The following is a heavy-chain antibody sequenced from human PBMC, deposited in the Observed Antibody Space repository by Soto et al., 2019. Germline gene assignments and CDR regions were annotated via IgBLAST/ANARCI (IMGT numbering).Heavy chain of an antibody. V-gene: IGHV3-23*01. CDR2: ISGSGGST. D-gene: IGHD6-19*01. CDR3: AKDSSREQWLVQDWFDP. Sequence: GGSLRLSCAASGFTFSSYAMSWVRQAPGKGLEWVSAISGSGGSTYYADSVKGRFTISRDNSKNTLYLQMNSLRAEDTAVYYFAKDSSREQWLVQDWFDPWGQGTLVTVSS. J-gene: IGHJ5*02. CDR1: GFTFSSYA.